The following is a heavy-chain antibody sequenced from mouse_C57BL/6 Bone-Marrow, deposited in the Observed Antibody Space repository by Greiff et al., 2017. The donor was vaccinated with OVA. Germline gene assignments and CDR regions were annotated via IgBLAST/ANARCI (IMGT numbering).Heavy chain of an antibody. CDR2: INPNNGGT. D-gene: IGHD1-1*01. V-gene: IGHV1-26*01. CDR3: ARGLLRSFAY. J-gene: IGHJ3*01. Sequence: VQLQQSGPELVKPGASVKISCKASGYTFTDYYMNWVKQSHGKSLEWIGDINPNNGGTSYNQKFKGKATLTVDKSSSTAYMELRSLTSEDSAVYYCARGLLRSFAYWGQGTLVTVSA. CDR1: GYTFTDYY.